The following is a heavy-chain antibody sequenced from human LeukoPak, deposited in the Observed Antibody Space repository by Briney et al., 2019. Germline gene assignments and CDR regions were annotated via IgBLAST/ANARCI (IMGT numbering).Heavy chain of an antibody. CDR1: GGSISSGDYY. J-gene: IGHJ2*01. CDR2: IYYSGST. D-gene: IGHD2-15*01. Sequence: SETLSLTCTVSGGSISSGDYYWSWIRQPPGKGLEWIGYIYYSGSTNYNPSLKSRLTISVDTSKNQFSLNLRSVTAADTAVYYCARGGFSGGILRYFDLWGRGTLVTVSS. V-gene: IGHV4-61*08. CDR3: ARGGFSGGILRYFDL.